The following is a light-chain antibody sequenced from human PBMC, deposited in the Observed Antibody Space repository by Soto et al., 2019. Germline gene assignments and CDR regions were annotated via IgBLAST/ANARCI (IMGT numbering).Light chain of an antibody. CDR2: GAS. CDR3: QQYNNWPIT. V-gene: IGKV3D-15*01. Sequence: EIVLTQSPDTLSVSPGESATLSCRASQTVGSNLAWYQQKPGQAPRLLIYGASTRASDTPARFSGSGSVTEFALTISSLQSEDFAVYYCQQYNNWPITFGQGTRLE. CDR1: QTVGSN. J-gene: IGKJ5*01.